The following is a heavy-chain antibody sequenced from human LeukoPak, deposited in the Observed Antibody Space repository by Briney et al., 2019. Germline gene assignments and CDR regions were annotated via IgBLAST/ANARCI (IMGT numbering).Heavy chain of an antibody. V-gene: IGHV5-10-1*01. Sequence: KSGESLKISCKGSGYTFTNHWISWVRQMPGKGLEWMGKIDPSDSYTNYSPSFQGHVTISADKSISTAYLQWSSLKASDTAMYYCARAPDSDSGYDYLDYWGQGTLVTVSS. J-gene: IGHJ4*02. CDR1: GYTFTNHW. CDR2: IDPSDSYT. D-gene: IGHD5-12*01. CDR3: ARAPDSDSGYDYLDY.